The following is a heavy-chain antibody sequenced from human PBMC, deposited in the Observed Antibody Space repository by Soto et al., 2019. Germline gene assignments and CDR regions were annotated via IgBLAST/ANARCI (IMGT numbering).Heavy chain of an antibody. CDR3: ARAVDTAMALDY. Sequence: GGSLRLSCAASGFTFSSYGMHWVRQAPGKGLEWVAVIWYDGSNKYYADSVKGRFTISRDNSKNTLYLQMNSLRAEDTAVYYCARAVDTAMALDYWGQGTLVTVSS. V-gene: IGHV3-33*01. J-gene: IGHJ4*02. CDR2: IWYDGSNK. D-gene: IGHD5-18*01. CDR1: GFTFSSYG.